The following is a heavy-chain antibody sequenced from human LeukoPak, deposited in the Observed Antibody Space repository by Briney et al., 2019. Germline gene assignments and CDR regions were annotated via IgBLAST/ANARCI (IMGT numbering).Heavy chain of an antibody. J-gene: IGHJ4*02. Sequence: GGSLRLSCTTSGFTFNGYWMNWVRQAPGKGLEWVANIKEDGSEKNYVDSVKGRFTISRDNAQKSLYLQMNRLRAEDTAVYYCAALVAPYWGQGTLVTVSS. CDR2: IKEDGSEK. CDR3: AALVAPY. V-gene: IGHV3-7*05. CDR1: GFTFNGYW. D-gene: IGHD2-15*01.